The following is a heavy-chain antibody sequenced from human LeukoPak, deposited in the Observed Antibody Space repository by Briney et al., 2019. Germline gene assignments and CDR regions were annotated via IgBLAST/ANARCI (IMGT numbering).Heavy chain of an antibody. D-gene: IGHD1-14*01. V-gene: IGHV4-61*01. CDR3: ARQDGGPGPFDV. J-gene: IGHJ3*01. Sequence: SETLSLTYSVSDGSVSSDKYYWNWIRQPPGKGLEWIGYIYYSGTTKYNPSLKSRVTISVDTSKGQFSLKLTSVTTADTAVYYCARQDGGPGPFDVWGRGTMVTVSS. CDR2: IYYSGTT. CDR1: DGSVSSDKYY.